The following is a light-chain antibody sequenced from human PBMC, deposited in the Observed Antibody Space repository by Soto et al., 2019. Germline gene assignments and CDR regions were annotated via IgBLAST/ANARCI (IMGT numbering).Light chain of an antibody. CDR1: QSISIN. CDR2: GAS. CDR3: QEYDTGVT. J-gene: IGKJ1*01. Sequence: EIVRTQSPVTLSVSPGERATLSCRASQSISINLAWYQQKPGQAPRLLIYGASTRATGIPARFSGSGSGTEFTLTISSLQTEDFAVYYCQEYDTGVTFGQGTKVDIK. V-gene: IGKV3-15*01.